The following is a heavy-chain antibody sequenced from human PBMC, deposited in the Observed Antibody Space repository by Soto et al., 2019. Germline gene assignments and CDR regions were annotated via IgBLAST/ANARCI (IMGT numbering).Heavy chain of an antibody. CDR2: IKEDGSEK. CDR3: GRYGITATFDY. J-gene: IGHJ4*02. D-gene: IGHD1-7*01. V-gene: IGHV3-7*03. CDR1: GFTFSAYW. Sequence: GGSLRLSCAASGFTFSAYWINWVRQAPGKGLEWVATIKEDGSEKYYVDPVRGRFTISRDNAKNSLYLQMDSLRAEDTAVYYCGRYGITATFDYWGQGTLVTVS.